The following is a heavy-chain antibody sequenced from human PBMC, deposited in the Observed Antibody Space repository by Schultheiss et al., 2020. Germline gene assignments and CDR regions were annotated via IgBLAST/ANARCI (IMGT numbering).Heavy chain of an antibody. CDR3: ARDRYGSGSYTVLDS. J-gene: IGHJ4*02. CDR2: INHSGST. Sequence: SETLSLTCAVSGASISSYYWSWIRQPPGKGLEWIGEINHSGSTNYNPSLKSRVTISVDTSKNQFSLKLSSVTAADTAVYYCARDRYGSGSYTVLDSWGQGTLVTVSS. D-gene: IGHD3-10*01. V-gene: IGHV4-34*01. CDR1: GASISSYY.